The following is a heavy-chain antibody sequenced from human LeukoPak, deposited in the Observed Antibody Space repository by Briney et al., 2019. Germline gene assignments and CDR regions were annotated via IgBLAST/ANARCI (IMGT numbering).Heavy chain of an antibody. CDR2: IHTSGIT. CDR3: ARDLGSNYVYFDY. J-gene: IGHJ4*02. D-gene: IGHD1-26*01. CDR1: GGSISSHY. Sequence: SETLSLTCTVSGGSISSHYWSWLRQPAGKGLEYIGRIHTSGITNYNPSLKSRVTMSGDTSKNQFYLSLRSVTAADTAVYYCARDLGSNYVYFDYWGQGSLVTVSS. V-gene: IGHV4-4*07.